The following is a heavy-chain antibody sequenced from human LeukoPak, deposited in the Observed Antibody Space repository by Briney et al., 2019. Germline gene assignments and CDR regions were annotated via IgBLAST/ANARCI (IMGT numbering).Heavy chain of an antibody. CDR1: GGSVSSGSYH. D-gene: IGHD3-9*01. Sequence: SGPTLVKPSETLSLTCSVSGGSVSSGSYHWSWIRQPPGKGLEWIGYMYYSGSTTYNPSLNSRVTISIDTSKNLVSLMLSSVTAADTAVYYCARGGRSYYDILTGYLYPSGLYGMDVWGQGTTVTVSS. J-gene: IGHJ6*02. CDR2: MYYSGST. V-gene: IGHV4-61*01. CDR3: ARGGRSYYDILTGYLYPSGLYGMDV.